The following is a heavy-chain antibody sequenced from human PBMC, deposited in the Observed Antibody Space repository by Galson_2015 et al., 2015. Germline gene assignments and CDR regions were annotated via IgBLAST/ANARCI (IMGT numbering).Heavy chain of an antibody. D-gene: IGHD3-10*01. Sequence: SETLSLTCTVSGGSISSYYWSWIRQPPGKGLEWIGYIYYSGSTNYNPSLKSRVTISVDTSKNQFSLKLGSVTAADTAVYYCASTMDVGIYGSGSYWFNPWGQGTLVTVSS. V-gene: IGHV4-59*01. CDR1: GGSISSYY. CDR2: IYYSGST. J-gene: IGHJ5*02. CDR3: ASTMDVGIYGSGSYWFNP.